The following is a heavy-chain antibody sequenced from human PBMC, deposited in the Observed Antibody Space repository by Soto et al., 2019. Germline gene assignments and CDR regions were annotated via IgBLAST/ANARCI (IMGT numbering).Heavy chain of an antibody. V-gene: IGHV3-30*18. Sequence: GGSLRLSCAASGFTFSSYGMHWVRQAPGKGLEWVAVISYDGSNKYYADSVKGRFTISRDNSMNTLYLQMNSLRAEETPVYYCAKASVLIVGIPAAEYYFDYWGQGTLVTVSS. CDR2: ISYDGSNK. CDR3: AKASVLIVGIPAAEYYFDY. CDR1: GFTFSSYG. J-gene: IGHJ4*02. D-gene: IGHD2-2*01.